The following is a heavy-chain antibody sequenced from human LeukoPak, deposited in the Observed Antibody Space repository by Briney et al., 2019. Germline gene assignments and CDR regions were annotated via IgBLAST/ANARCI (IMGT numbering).Heavy chain of an antibody. CDR3: ARGDRTMSKGCPVDS. D-gene: IGHD3-3*01. CDR1: GFTFSSYA. CDR2: ISGGGGNT. V-gene: IGHV3-23*01. J-gene: IGHJ5*01. Sequence: GGSLRLSCAASGFTFSSYAMSWVRQAPGKGLEWVAAISGGGGNTYYADSVKGRFTIPRDNSKNTLYLQMNSLRAEDTAVYYCARGDRTMSKGCPVDSWGQGTLVTVSS.